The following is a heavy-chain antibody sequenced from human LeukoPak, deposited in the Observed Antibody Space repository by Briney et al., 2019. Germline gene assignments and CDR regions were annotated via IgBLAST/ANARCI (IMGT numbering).Heavy chain of an antibody. J-gene: IGHJ3*02. D-gene: IGHD3-22*01. Sequence: ASVKVSCKASGYTFTGHYIHWVRQAPGQGLEWMGWIHPNTGGTKYAQKFQGRVTMTRDTSSSTAYVELSSLRSADTAVYYCASEYKYDSSGANAFDIWGQGTVVTVSS. CDR2: IHPNTGGT. CDR3: ASEYKYDSSGANAFDI. V-gene: IGHV1-2*02. CDR1: GYTFTGHY.